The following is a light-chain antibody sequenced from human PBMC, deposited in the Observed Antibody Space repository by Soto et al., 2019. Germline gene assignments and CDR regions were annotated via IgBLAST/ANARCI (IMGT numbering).Light chain of an antibody. CDR2: AAS. CDR1: QGISSY. Sequence: DIQSTQSPSFLSASVGDRVTITCRASQGISSYLAWYQQKPGKAPKLLIYAASTLQSGVPSRFSGSGSGTEFTLTISSLQPEDFATYYCQQLNSYPPFFGQGTRLEIK. J-gene: IGKJ5*01. CDR3: QQLNSYPPF. V-gene: IGKV1-9*01.